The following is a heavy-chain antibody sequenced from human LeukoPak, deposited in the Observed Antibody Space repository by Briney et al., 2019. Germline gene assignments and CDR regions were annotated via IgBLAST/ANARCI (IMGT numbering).Heavy chain of an antibody. CDR3: ASDLLSANWGSSGDY. Sequence: GASVKVSCKASGGTFSSYAISWVRQAPGQGLEWMGRIIPILGIANYAQKFQGRVTITADKSTSTAYMELSSPRSEDTAVYYCASDLLSANWGSSGDYWGQGTLVTVSS. CDR2: IIPILGIA. V-gene: IGHV1-69*04. D-gene: IGHD7-27*01. J-gene: IGHJ4*02. CDR1: GGTFSSYA.